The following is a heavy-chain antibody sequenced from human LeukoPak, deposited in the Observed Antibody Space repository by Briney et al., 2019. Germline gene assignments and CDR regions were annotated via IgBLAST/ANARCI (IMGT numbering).Heavy chain of an antibody. V-gene: IGHV1-2*02. CDR2: INPNSGGT. J-gene: IGHJ6*02. CDR3: ARDLGYCSSTSCYVSYYYGMDV. Sequence: VASVKVSCKASGYTFTGYYMHWVRQAPGQGLEWMGWINPNSGGTNYARKFQGRVTMTRDTSISTAYMELSRLRSDDTAVYYCARDLGYCSSTSCYVSYYYGMDVWGQGTTVTVSS. CDR1: GYTFTGYY. D-gene: IGHD2-2*01.